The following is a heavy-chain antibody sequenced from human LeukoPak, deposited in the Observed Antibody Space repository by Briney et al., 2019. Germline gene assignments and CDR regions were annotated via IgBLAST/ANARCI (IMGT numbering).Heavy chain of an antibody. CDR3: ARGGMVGSMINFDY. Sequence: PGGSLRLSCAVSGFTFGSYAMHWVRQAPGKGLERVAMISHDEVYKYYGDSVKGRFTISRDNPKNTLYLQMDSLRADDTAVYYCARGGMVGSMINFDYWGQGTLVTVSS. J-gene: IGHJ4*02. CDR2: ISHDEVYK. V-gene: IGHV3-30*04. D-gene: IGHD1-26*01. CDR1: GFTFGSYA.